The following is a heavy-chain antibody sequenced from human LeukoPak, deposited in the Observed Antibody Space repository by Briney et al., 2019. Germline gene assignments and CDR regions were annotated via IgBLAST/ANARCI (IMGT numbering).Heavy chain of an antibody. V-gene: IGHV3-23*01. CDR1: GFSFSSYA. CDR2: ISGDGTRT. CDR3: ARGSGSSDFDY. D-gene: IGHD1-26*01. Sequence: GGSLRLSCAASGFSFSSYAMTWARQAPVKGLEWVSAISGDGTRTYYADSVKGRFTISRDNSKNTLYLEMSSLRAEDTAVYYCARGSGSSDFDYWGQGTLVTVSS. J-gene: IGHJ4*02.